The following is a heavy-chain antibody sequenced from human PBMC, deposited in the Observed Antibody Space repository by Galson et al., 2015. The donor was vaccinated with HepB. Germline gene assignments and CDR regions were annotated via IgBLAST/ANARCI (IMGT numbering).Heavy chain of an antibody. CDR2: IIPIFGTA. Sequence: SVKVSCKASGGTFSSYAISWVRQAPGQGLEWMGGIIPIFGTANYAQKFQGRVTITADESTSTAYMELSSLRSEDTAVYYCARVPNYDFWSGYYTPSPLYYYGMDVWGQGTMVTVSS. CDR1: GGTFSSYA. CDR3: ARVPNYDFWSGYYTPSPLYYYGMDV. V-gene: IGHV1-69*13. J-gene: IGHJ6*02. D-gene: IGHD3-3*01.